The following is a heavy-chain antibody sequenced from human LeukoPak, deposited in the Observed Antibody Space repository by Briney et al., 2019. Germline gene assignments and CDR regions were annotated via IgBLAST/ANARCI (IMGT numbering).Heavy chain of an antibody. J-gene: IGHJ6*02. V-gene: IGHV4-59*01. CDR1: GGSISSYY. D-gene: IGHD6-6*01. Sequence: SETLPLTCTVSGGSISSYYWSWIRQPPGKGPEWIGYIYYSGSTNYNPSLKSRVTISVDTSKNQFSLKLSSVTAADTAVYYCAREPKYSSSSMDYGMDVWGQGTTVTVSS. CDR3: AREPKYSSSSMDYGMDV. CDR2: IYYSGST.